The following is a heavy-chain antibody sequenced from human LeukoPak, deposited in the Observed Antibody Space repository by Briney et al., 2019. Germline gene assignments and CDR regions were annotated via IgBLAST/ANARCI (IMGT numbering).Heavy chain of an antibody. D-gene: IGHD3-9*01. CDR1: GGSFSGYY. V-gene: IGHV4-34*01. CDR2: INHSGST. J-gene: IGHJ4*02. Sequence: PSETLSLTCAVYGGSFSGYYWSWIRQPPGKGLEWIGEINHSGSTNYNPSLKSRVTISVDTSKNQFSLKLSSVTAADTAAYYCARRRLRYFDWLSDHFDYWGQGTLVTVSS. CDR3: ARRRLRYFDWLSDHFDY.